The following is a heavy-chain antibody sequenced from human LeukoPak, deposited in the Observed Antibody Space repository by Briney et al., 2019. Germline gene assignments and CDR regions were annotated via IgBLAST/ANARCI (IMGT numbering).Heavy chain of an antibody. Sequence: GGSLRLSCSASGFTFSRYAMHWVRQAPGKGLEWVAVIWYDGSNKYYADSVKGRFTISRDNSKNALYLQMNSLRAEDTAVYYCARGEDYYDSSGSGLDYWGQGTLVTVSS. CDR3: ARGEDYYDSSGSGLDY. CDR1: GFTFSRYA. V-gene: IGHV3-33*08. D-gene: IGHD3-22*01. J-gene: IGHJ4*02. CDR2: IWYDGSNK.